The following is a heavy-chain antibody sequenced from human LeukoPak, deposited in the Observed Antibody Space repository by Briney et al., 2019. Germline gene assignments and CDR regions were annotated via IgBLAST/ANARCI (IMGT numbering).Heavy chain of an antibody. CDR1: GGSLSGYY. CDR3: AREPLYYDYIWGSYRPSKYFDY. Sequence: SETLSLTCAVYGGSLSGYYWSWIRQPPGKGLEWIGEINHSGSTNYNPSLKSRVTISVDTSKNQFSLKLSSVTAADTAVYYCAREPLYYDYIWGSYRPSKYFDYWGQGTLVTVSS. D-gene: IGHD3-16*02. J-gene: IGHJ4*02. CDR2: INHSGST. V-gene: IGHV4-34*01.